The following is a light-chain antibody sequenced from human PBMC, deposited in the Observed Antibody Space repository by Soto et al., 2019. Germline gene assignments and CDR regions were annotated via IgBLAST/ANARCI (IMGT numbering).Light chain of an antibody. CDR3: QQYSSYPLT. Sequence: DIQISQSPSTLSASVGGRVTITCRASQGTGDWLAWYQQKPGKAPKLLIYKTSTLEGGVPSRFSGSGSETEFTLTISSLQPDDFATYYCQQYSSYPLTFGGGTKVDIK. J-gene: IGKJ4*01. CDR2: KTS. V-gene: IGKV1-5*03. CDR1: QGTGDW.